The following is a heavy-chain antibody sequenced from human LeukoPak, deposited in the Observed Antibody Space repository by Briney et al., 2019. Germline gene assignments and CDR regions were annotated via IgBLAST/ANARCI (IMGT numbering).Heavy chain of an antibody. V-gene: IGHV4-38-2*01. D-gene: IGHD1-26*01. J-gene: IGHJ4*02. Sequence: SETLSLTCAVSGYSISSGYYWGWIRPPPGKGLEWIGSIYHSGSTYYNPSPKSRVTISVDTSKNQFSLKLSSVTAADTAVYYCASPSEYSGSYLDYWGQGTLVTVSS. CDR1: GYSISSGYY. CDR3: ASPSEYSGSYLDY. CDR2: IYHSGST.